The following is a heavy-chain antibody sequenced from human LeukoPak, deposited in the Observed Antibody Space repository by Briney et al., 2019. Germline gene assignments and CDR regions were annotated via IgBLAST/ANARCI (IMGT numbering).Heavy chain of an antibody. Sequence: SETLSLTCTISGGSISSYYWSWIRQPAGKGLEWIGRIYTTGSTNYNPSLKSRVTMSADTSKNQFSLKLSSVTAANTAVYYCARDLNVAVAGPIFDSWGQGTLVTVSS. CDR2: IYTTGST. CDR3: ARDLNVAVAGPIFDS. D-gene: IGHD6-19*01. V-gene: IGHV4-4*07. CDR1: GGSISSYY. J-gene: IGHJ4*02.